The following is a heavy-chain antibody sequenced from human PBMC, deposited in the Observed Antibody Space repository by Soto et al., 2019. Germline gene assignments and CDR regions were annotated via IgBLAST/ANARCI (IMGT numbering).Heavy chain of an antibody. V-gene: IGHV4-4*02. CDR2: IYHSGST. CDR1: GGSISSSNW. D-gene: IGHD3-3*01. Sequence: PSLTCAVSGGSISSSNWWSWVRQPPGKGLEWIGEIYHSGSTNYNPSLKSRVTISVDKSKNQFSLKLSSVTAADTAVYYCARFYYDFWSGYYTYYYGMDVWGQGTTVT. CDR3: ARFYYDFWSGYYTYYYGMDV. J-gene: IGHJ6*02.